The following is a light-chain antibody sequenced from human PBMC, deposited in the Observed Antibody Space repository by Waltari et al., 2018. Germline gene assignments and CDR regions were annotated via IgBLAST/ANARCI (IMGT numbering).Light chain of an antibody. CDR2: DVS. Sequence: QSALTQPRSVSGSPGQSVAISCTGTSSDVGAYNYVSWYQHHPGKAPKLMILDVSKRPSGVPDRFSGSKSGNTASLTISGLQAEDEADYHCSSTAGGYTWVFGGGTKVTVL. J-gene: IGLJ3*02. V-gene: IGLV2-11*01. CDR3: SSTAGGYTWV. CDR1: SSDVGAYNY.